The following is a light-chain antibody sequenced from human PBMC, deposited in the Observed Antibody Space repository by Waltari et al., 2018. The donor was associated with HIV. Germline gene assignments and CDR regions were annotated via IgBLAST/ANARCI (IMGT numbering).Light chain of an antibody. V-gene: IGLV1-47*01. CDR3: AAWDDSLSALV. CDR1: SSNVGSTY. Sequence: QSVLTQPPSVSGTPGQRVTISCSGSSSNVGSTYVYWYQQLPGTAPKPLIYRDTPRPSGGPDRFSGSQSGTSASLAISGLRSEDEADYHCAAWDDSLSALVFGGGTKLAVL. CDR2: RDT. J-gene: IGLJ2*01.